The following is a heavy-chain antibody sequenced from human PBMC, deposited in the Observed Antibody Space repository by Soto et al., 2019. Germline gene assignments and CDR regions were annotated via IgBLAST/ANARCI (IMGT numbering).Heavy chain of an antibody. D-gene: IGHD2-15*01. J-gene: IGHJ5*02. V-gene: IGHV4-39*01. CDR2: IYYSGST. CDR3: ARTRGGSRNWFDP. Sequence: SETLSLTCTVSGGSISSSSYYWGWIRQPPGKGLEWIGSIYYSGSTYYNPSLKSRVTISVDTSKNQFSLKLSSVTAADTAVYYCARTRGGSRNWFDPWGQGTLVTVSS. CDR1: GGSISSSSYY.